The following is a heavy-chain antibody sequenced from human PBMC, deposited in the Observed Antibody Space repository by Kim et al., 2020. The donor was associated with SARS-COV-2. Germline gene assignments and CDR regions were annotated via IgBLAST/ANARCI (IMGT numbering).Heavy chain of an antibody. D-gene: IGHD1-1*01. Sequence: KFYVASVQGRVTNSRDNAENSLYLQMNSLRAEDTAVYYCARGGRSSFDLWGQGTLVTVSS. J-gene: IGHJ4*02. CDR3: ARGGRSSFDL. CDR2: K. V-gene: IGHV3-7*01.